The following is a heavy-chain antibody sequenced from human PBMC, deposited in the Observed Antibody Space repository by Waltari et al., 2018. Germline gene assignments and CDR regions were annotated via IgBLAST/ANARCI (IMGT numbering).Heavy chain of an antibody. D-gene: IGHD1-26*01. CDR1: GFTFSSYA. V-gene: IGHV3-23*01. Sequence: EVQLLESGGGLVPPGGSLRLSCSALGFTFSSYAVSWVRQAPGKGREGVSHISGSGGSTYYADSVKGRFTISRDNSKNTLYLQMNSLRAEDTAVYYCAKGGSYTESFDYWGQGTLVTVSS. CDR3: AKGGSYTESFDY. CDR2: ISGSGGST. J-gene: IGHJ4*02.